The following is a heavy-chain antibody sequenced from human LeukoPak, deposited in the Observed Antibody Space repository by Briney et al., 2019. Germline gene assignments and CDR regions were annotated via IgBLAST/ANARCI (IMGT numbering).Heavy chain of an antibody. V-gene: IGHV4-38-2*02. D-gene: IGHD5-18*01. Sequence: SETLSLTCTVSGHSISSGYYWGWVRQPPGKGLEWVGSLFYTGSPYYNPSLTSRISMSIDTSKNQFSLKLSSVTAADTAVYYCARARREYSYGYRPNEMGHYFDHWGQGTLVTVSS. J-gene: IGHJ4*02. CDR1: GHSISSGYY. CDR2: LFYTGSP. CDR3: ARARREYSYGYRPNEMGHYFDH.